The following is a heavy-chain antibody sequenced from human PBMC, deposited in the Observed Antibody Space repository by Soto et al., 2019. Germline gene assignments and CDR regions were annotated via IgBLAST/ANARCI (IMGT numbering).Heavy chain of an antibody. CDR3: AKGQGEHQVLGKYYFEY. D-gene: IGHD2-2*01. Sequence: EVQLLESGGGLVQPGGSLRLSCAASGFIFSSYGLNWVRQGPGKGLEWVSAISGSGGSPYYADSVKGRFTISRDNSKNTLYLQMNSLRAEDTAVYYCAKGQGEHQVLGKYYFEYWGHGTLVTVSS. CDR1: GFIFSSYG. CDR2: ISGSGGSP. V-gene: IGHV3-23*01. J-gene: IGHJ4*01.